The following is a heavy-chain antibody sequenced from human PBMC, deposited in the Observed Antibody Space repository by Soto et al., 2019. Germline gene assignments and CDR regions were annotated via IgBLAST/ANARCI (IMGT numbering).Heavy chain of an antibody. J-gene: IGHJ3*02. CDR2: ISANNGKR. CDR1: GYPFTSYG. D-gene: IGHD5-12*01. Sequence: QGQLLQSGDEVKTPGASVRVSCRASGYPFTSYGISWVRQAPGQGLEWVAWISANNGKRDTAQKFQDRVTMTLDTSTDTAHMDLGDLTSADTAVYYCARGRIVASIHDAFEIWGQGTKVTVSS. CDR3: ARGRIVASIHDAFEI. V-gene: IGHV1-18*01.